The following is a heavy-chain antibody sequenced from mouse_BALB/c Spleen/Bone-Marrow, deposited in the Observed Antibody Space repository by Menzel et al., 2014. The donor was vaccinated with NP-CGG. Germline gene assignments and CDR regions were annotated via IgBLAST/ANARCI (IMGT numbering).Heavy chain of an antibody. CDR2: IRNKAKGYTT. CDR1: GSTFTDYY. CDR3: ARDGTSDFHGYCDV. V-gene: IGHV7-3*02. D-gene: IGHD1-1*02. J-gene: IGHJ1*01. Sequence: EVKVVESGGGLVQPGGSLRLSCATSGSTFTDYYMSWVRQPPGKALEWLGFIRNKAKGYTTEHSASVKGRFTISRDNSQSILYLKRNTGRSEDSPIYSGARDGTSDFHGYCDVWGAGPPAPAPS.